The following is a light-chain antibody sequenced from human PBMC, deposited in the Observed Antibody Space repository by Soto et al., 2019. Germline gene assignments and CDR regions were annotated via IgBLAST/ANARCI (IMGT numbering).Light chain of an antibody. CDR1: QNIGTH. V-gene: IGKV1-39*01. Sequence: DIQMTQSPPSLSASVGDRVTITCRASQNIGTHLNWYQQKPGKAPTVVIYTASTLQSGVPSRFSCNGSWTNFTLTISSLQPEDSATYYCQQSYSSLVYTFGPGTKLEIK. CDR2: TAS. J-gene: IGKJ2*01. CDR3: QQSYSSLVYT.